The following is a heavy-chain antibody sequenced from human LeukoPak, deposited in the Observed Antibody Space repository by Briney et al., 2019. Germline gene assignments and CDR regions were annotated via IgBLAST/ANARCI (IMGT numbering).Heavy chain of an antibody. CDR3: ARDRGSGLDAFDI. CDR2: INPNSGGT. Sequence: ASVKVSCKASGYIFTGYYIHWVRQAPGQALEWMGRINPNSGGTNYAQKFQGRVTMTTDTSISTAYMELSNLKSDDTAVYYCARDRGSGLDAFDIWGQGTMVTVSS. J-gene: IGHJ3*02. CDR1: GYIFTGYY. D-gene: IGHD2-15*01. V-gene: IGHV1-2*06.